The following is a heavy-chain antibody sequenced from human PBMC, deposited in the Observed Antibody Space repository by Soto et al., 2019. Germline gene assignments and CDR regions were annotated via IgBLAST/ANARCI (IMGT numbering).Heavy chain of an antibody. CDR3: ASLVAAPSSFSSYYYGMDV. D-gene: IGHD6-6*01. V-gene: IGHV3-21*01. CDR2: ISSSSSDI. Sequence: GGSLRLSCAASGFTFRSYTMDWVRQAPGKGLEWVSSISSSSSDIYYADSVKGRFTVSRDNAKNSLYLQMNSLRAEDTAVYYCASLVAAPSSFSSYYYGMDVWGQGTTVTV. J-gene: IGHJ6*02. CDR1: GFTFRSYT.